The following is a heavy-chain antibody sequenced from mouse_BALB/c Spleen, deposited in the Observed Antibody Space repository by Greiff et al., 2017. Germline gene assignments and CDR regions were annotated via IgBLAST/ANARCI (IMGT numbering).Heavy chain of an antibody. CDR1: GYTFTSYV. CDR3: ARSILMITTDLTLAY. CDR2: INPYNDGT. D-gene: IGHD2-4*01. V-gene: IGHV1-14*01. Sequence: EVQLQQSGPELVKPGASVKMSCKASGYTFTSYVMHWVKQKPGQGLEWIGYINPYNDGTKYNEKFKGKATLTSDKSSSTAYMELSSLTSEDSAVYYCARSILMITTDLTLAYWGQGTLVTVSA. J-gene: IGHJ3*01.